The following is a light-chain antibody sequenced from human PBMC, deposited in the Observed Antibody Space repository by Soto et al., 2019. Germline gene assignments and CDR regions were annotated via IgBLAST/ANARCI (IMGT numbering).Light chain of an antibody. CDR3: QQRSNWPPEVT. J-gene: IGKJ3*01. Sequence: EIVLTQSPDTLSLSPGERATLSCRASQSVGSSLAWYQQKPGQAPRLLIYAASNRATGIPARFSGSGSGTDFTLTISSLEPEDFGVYYCQQRSNWPPEVTFGPGTKVDIK. CDR1: QSVGSS. V-gene: IGKV3-11*01. CDR2: AAS.